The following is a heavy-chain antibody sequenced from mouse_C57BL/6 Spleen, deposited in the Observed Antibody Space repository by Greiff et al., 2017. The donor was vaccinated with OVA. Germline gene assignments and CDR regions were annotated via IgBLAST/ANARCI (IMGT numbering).Heavy chain of an antibody. V-gene: IGHV1-15*01. CDR1: GYTFTDYE. CDR3: TALYSNYDAY. J-gene: IGHJ3*01. Sequence: QVQLQQSGAELVRPGASVTLSCKASGYTFTDYEMHWVKQTPVHGLEWIGAIDPETGGTAYNQKFKGKAILTADKSSSTAYMELRSLTSEDSAVYYCTALYSNYDAYWGQGTLVTVSA. CDR2: IDPETGGT. D-gene: IGHD2-5*01.